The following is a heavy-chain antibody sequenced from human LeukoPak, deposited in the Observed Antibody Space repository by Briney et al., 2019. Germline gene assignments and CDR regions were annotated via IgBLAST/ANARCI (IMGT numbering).Heavy chain of an antibody. V-gene: IGHV1-18*01. CDR1: GYTFTSYG. D-gene: IGHD4-17*01. CDR2: ISAYNINT. Sequence: ASVTVSCKSSGYTFTSYGISWVRQAPAQGLEWMGWISAYNINTNYAHNLQGRVTMTTDTSTSTAYMELRSLRSDDTAVYYCARLRTRYGDYVWFDPWGQGTLVTVSS. J-gene: IGHJ5*02. CDR3: ARLRTRYGDYVWFDP.